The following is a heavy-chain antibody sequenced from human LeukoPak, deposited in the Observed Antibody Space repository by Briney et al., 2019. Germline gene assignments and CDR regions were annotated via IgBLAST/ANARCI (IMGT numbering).Heavy chain of an antibody. J-gene: IGHJ5*02. V-gene: IGHV4-34*01. CDR1: GGSFSDYY. CDR2: INHSGST. D-gene: IGHD6-13*01. Sequence: SETLSLTCAVYGGSFSDYYWSWIRQPPGKGLEWIGEINHSGSTNYNPSLKSRVTISVDTSKNQFSLKLSSVTAADTAVYYCARHPGYSSSWTNWFDPWGQGTLVTVSS. CDR3: ARHPGYSSSWTNWFDP.